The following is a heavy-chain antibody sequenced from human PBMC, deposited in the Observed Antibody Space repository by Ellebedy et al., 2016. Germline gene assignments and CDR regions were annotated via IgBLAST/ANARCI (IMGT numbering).Heavy chain of an antibody. CDR1: GGSISSSSYY. Sequence: SETLSLXXTVSGGSISSSSYYWGWIRQPPGKGLEWIGSIYYSGSTNYNPSLKSRVTISVDTSKNQFSLKLSSVTATDTAVYYCARETGKYSSSSGPNWFDPWGQGTLVTVSS. CDR2: IYYSGST. D-gene: IGHD6-6*01. V-gene: IGHV4-39*07. J-gene: IGHJ5*02. CDR3: ARETGKYSSSSGPNWFDP.